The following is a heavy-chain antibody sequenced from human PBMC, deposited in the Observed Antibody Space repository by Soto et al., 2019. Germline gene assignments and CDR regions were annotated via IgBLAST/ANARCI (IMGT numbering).Heavy chain of an antibody. CDR2: MSGSSSTT. CDR1: GITCSNYA. J-gene: IGHJ4*02. Sequence: EVRLLESGGGLVKPGGSLRLSCATSGITCSNYAMSLGRQAPGGGLEWVSAMSGSSSTTYYADSVRGRFTISRDRSKNTLYLQMSSLRAEDTALYYCAKNQERELPRVIDFWGQGTLVTFSS. D-gene: IGHD1-7*01. V-gene: IGHV3-23*01. CDR3: AKNQERELPRVIDF.